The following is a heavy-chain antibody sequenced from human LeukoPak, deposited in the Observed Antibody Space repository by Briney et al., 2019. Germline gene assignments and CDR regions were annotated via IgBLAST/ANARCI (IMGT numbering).Heavy chain of an antibody. V-gene: IGHV4-39*07. D-gene: IGHD1-26*01. CDR1: GGSISSSSYY. CDR2: IYYSGST. J-gene: IGHJ4*02. Sequence: SETLSLTCTVSGGSISSSSYYWGWIRQPPGKGLEWIGSIYYSGSTYYNPSLKSRVTISVDTSKNQFSLKLSSVTAADTAVYYCARETSGSYFGYWGQGTLVTVSS. CDR3: ARETSGSYFGY.